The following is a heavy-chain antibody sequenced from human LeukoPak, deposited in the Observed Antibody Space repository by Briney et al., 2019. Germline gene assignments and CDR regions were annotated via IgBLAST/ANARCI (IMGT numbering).Heavy chain of an antibody. Sequence: GGSLRLSCAASGFTFSSYWMHWVRQAPGKGLVWVSHINSDGSSTMHSDSVKGRFTISRDNAKNMLYLQMNSLRAEDTAVYYCARDPLSYHIDYWGQGTLVTVSS. CDR1: GFTFSSYW. CDR3: ARDPLSYHIDY. V-gene: IGHV3-74*03. D-gene: IGHD1-14*01. CDR2: INSDGSST. J-gene: IGHJ4*02.